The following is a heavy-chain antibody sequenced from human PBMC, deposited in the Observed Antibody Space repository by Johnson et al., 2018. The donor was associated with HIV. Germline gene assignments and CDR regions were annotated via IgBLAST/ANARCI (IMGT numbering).Heavy chain of an antibody. CDR2: ISYDGSNK. V-gene: IGHV3-30-3*01. CDR3: AKEFGGDDAFDI. J-gene: IGHJ3*02. Sequence: QVQLVESGGGLVQPGRSLRLSCAASGFTFSSYAMHWVRQAPGKGLEWVAVISYDGSNKYYADSVKGRFTISRDNSKNTLYLQMNSLRAEDTAVYYCAKEFGGDDAFDIWGQGTMVTVSS. CDR1: GFTFSSYA. D-gene: IGHD3-10*01.